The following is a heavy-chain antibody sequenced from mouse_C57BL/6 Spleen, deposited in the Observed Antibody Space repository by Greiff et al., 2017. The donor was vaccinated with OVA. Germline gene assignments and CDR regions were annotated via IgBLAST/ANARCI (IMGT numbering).Heavy chain of an antibody. CDR2: IDPSDSYT. J-gene: IGHJ2*01. D-gene: IGHD4-1*01. CDR1: GYTFTSYW. Sequence: PGAELVKPGASVKLSCKASGYTFTSYWMQWVKQRPGQGLEWIGEIDPSDSYTNYNQKFKGKATLTVDTSSSTAYMQLSSLTSEDSAVYYCAGGTGSYYFDYWGQGTTRTVSS. V-gene: IGHV1-50*01. CDR3: AGGTGSYYFDY.